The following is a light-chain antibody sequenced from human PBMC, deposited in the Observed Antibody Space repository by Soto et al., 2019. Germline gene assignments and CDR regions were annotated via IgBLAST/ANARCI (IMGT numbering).Light chain of an antibody. CDR3: CSYAGSGTDNYV. CDR1: SSDIGTYNL. V-gene: IGLV2-23*01. Sequence: QSALTQPASVSGSPGQSITISCTGTSSDIGTYNLVSWYQHYPGKAPKLMIYEGIKRPSGVSNRFSGSKSGNTAFLTLSGLQAEDEADYYCCSYAGSGTDNYVFGSGTKVTVL. J-gene: IGLJ1*01. CDR2: EGI.